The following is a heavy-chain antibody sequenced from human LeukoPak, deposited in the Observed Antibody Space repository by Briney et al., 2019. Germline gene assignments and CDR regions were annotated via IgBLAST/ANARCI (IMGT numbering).Heavy chain of an antibody. V-gene: IGHV3-7*01. CDR2: INQDGSEK. CDR1: GFTFSSYW. Sequence: PGGSLRLSCAASGFTFSSYWMSWVRQAPGKGLEWVANINQDGSEKYYVDSMKGRFTISRDNARNSLYLQMNRLKAEDTAVYYCARERQLERLAFGKEGSAFDYWGRGTLVTVSS. D-gene: IGHD1-1*01. CDR3: ARERQLERLAFGKEGSAFDY. J-gene: IGHJ4*02.